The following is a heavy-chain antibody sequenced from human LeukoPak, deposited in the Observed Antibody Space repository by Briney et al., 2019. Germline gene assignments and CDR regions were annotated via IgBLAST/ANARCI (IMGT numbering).Heavy chain of an antibody. J-gene: IGHJ5*02. Sequence: PSQTLSLTCTVSGGSISSGGYYWSCIRQHPGKGLEWIGYIYYSGSTYYKPSLKSRVTISVDTSKNQFCLKLSSVTAAETGVYYCARLLLWFGELSSEARFDPWGQGTLVTVSS. CDR1: GGSISSGGYY. D-gene: IGHD3-10*01. CDR3: ARLLLWFGELSSEARFDP. V-gene: IGHV4-31*03. CDR2: IYYSGST.